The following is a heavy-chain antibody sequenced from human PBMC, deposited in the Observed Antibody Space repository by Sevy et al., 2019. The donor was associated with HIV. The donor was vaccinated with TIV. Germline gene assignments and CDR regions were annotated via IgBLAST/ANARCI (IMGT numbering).Heavy chain of an antibody. V-gene: IGHV3-21*01. J-gene: IGHJ4*02. CDR3: ARAAEENYDYITGSFDY. CDR1: GFTFSSYS. Sequence: GGSLRLSCAASGFTFSSYSMNWVRQAPGMGLEWVSSISISSSYIYYADSVKGRFTISRDNAKNSLYLQMNSLRAEDTAVYYCARAAEENYDYITGSFDYWGQGTLVTVSS. CDR2: ISISSSYI. D-gene: IGHD3-16*01.